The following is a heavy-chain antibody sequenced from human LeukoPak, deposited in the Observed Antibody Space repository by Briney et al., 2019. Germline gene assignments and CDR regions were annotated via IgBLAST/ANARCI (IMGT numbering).Heavy chain of an antibody. J-gene: IGHJ4*02. CDR3: ARGRRDRGIAAD. CDR1: GGTFSSYA. CDR2: IIPILGIA. Sequence: SVNVSCKASGGTFSSYAISWVRPPPGQGLEWMGRIIPILGIANYAQTFQGRVTITADKSTSTAYMELSSLRSQDTAVYYCARGRRDRGIAADWGQGTLVTLSS. V-gene: IGHV1-69*04. D-gene: IGHD6-13*01.